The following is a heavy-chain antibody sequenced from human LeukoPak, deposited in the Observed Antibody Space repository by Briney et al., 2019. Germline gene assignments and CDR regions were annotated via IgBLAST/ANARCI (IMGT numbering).Heavy chain of an antibody. CDR3: AKAPVRGVTTRGYYFDY. D-gene: IGHD3-10*01. V-gene: IGHV3-23*01. CDR2: ISGSGGST. CDR1: GFTFSSYA. J-gene: IGHJ4*02. Sequence: AGGSLRLSCAASGFTFSSYAMSWVRQAPGKGLEWVSAISGSGGSTYYADSVKGRFTISRDNSKNTLYLQMNSLRAEDTAVYYCAKAPVRGVTTRGYYFDYWGQGTLVTVSS.